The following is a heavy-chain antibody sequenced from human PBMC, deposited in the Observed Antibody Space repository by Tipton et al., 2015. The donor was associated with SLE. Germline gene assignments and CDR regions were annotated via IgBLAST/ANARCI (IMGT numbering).Heavy chain of an antibody. D-gene: IGHD6-13*01. Sequence: TLSLTCTVSGGSISSSSYYWGWIRQPPGKGLEWIGSIYYSGSTYYNPSLKSRVTISVDTSKNQFSLKLSSVTVADTAVYYCAREIMGDSSSWPVGFDYWGQGTLVTVSS. CDR3: AREIMGDSSSWPVGFDY. CDR2: IYYSGST. V-gene: IGHV4-39*02. J-gene: IGHJ4*02. CDR1: GGSISSSSYY.